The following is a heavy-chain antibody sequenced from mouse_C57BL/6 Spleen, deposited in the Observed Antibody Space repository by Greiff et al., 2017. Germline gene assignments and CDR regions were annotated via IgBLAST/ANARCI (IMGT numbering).Heavy chain of an antibody. CDR1: GYTFTSYW. J-gene: IGHJ4*01. D-gene: IGHD2-4*01. Sequence: QVQLQQPGAELVKPGASVTLSCKASGYTFTSYWMQWVKQRPGQGLEWIGEIDPSDSYTNYNQKLQGKATLTVDTSSSTAYMQLSRLTSEDSAVYYCASPHYDDYAMDYWGQGTSVTVSS. CDR2: IDPSDSYT. V-gene: IGHV1-50*01. CDR3: ASPHYDDYAMDY.